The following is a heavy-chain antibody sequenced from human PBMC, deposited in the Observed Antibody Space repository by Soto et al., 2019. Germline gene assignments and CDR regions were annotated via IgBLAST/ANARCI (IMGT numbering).Heavy chain of an antibody. CDR2: INPNSGGT. D-gene: IGHD3-10*01. CDR1: GYTFTGYY. V-gene: IGHV1-2*04. CDR3: ASGLFNGSGIYYYYYYGMDV. J-gene: IGHJ6*02. Sequence: GASVKVSCKASGYTFTGYYMHWVRQAPGQGLEGMGWINPNSGGTNYAQKFQGWVTMTRDTSISTAYMELSRLRSDDTAVYYCASGLFNGSGIYYYYYYGMDVWGQGTTVTVSS.